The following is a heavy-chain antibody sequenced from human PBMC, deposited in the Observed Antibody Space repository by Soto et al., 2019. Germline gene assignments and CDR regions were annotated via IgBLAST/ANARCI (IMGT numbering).Heavy chain of an antibody. J-gene: IGHJ3*02. CDR1: GHTFTGYY. D-gene: IGHD1-7*01. CDR2: INPNSGGT. V-gene: IGHV1-2*04. CDR3: ARGFRYNWNYKAFAI. Sequence: ASVKVSCKASGHTFTGYYMHWVRQAPGQGLEWMGWINPNSGGTNYAQKFQGWVTMTRDTSISTAYMELSRLRSDDTAVYYCARGFRYNWNYKAFAIWGQGTMVTVSS.